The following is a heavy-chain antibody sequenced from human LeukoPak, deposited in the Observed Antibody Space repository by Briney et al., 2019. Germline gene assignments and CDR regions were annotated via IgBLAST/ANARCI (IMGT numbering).Heavy chain of an antibody. D-gene: IGHD6-6*01. Sequence: PSETLSLTCTVSRGSISSGAYYWSWIRQHPGKGLEWLGYIYHSGSTYYNPSLESRISISLDTSKNQFSLKLSSVTAADTAVYYCARSSSSPRLDYWGRGTLVTVSS. CDR3: ARSSSSPRLDY. CDR2: IYHSGST. CDR1: RGSISSGAYY. V-gene: IGHV4-31*03. J-gene: IGHJ4*02.